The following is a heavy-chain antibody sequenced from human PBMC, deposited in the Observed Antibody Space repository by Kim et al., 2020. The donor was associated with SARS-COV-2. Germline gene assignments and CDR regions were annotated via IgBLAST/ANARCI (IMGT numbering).Heavy chain of an antibody. CDR1: GGSISSSSYY. Sequence: SETLSLTCTVSGGSISSSSYYWGWIRQPPGKGLEWIGSIYYSGSTYYNPSLKSRVTISVDTSKNQFSLKLSSVTAADTAVYYCASLSLYCSSTSCYKAGGYGMDVWGQGTTVTVSS. V-gene: IGHV4-39*01. D-gene: IGHD2-2*02. CDR3: ASLSLYCSSTSCYKAGGYGMDV. CDR2: IYYSGST. J-gene: IGHJ6*02.